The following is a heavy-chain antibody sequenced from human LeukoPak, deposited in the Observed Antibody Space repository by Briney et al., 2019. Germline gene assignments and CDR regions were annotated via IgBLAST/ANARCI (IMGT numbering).Heavy chain of an antibody. D-gene: IGHD6-13*01. CDR3: ARDGSGYSSSWGDYYYMDV. V-gene: IGHV3-48*01. CDR1: GFTFSGYS. CDR2: ISTSRSTI. J-gene: IGHJ6*03. Sequence: GGSLRLSCAASGFTFSGYSMNWVRQAPGKGLEWISYISTSRSTIYYVDSAKGRFTISRDNAKNSLYLQMNSLRAEDTAVYYCARDGSGYSSSWGDYYYMDVWGKGTTVTVSS.